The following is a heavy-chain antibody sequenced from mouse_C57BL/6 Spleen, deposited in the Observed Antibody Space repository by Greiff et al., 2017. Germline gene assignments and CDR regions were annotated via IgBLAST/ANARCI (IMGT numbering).Heavy chain of an antibody. CDR2: IYPRSGNT. Sequence: VQLVESGAELARPGASVKLSCKASGYTFTSYGISWVKQRTGQGLEWIGEIYPRSGNTYYNEKFKGKAPLTADKSSSTAYMELRSLTSEDSAVYFCARDLRMDYWGQGTSVTVSS. CDR1: GYTFTSYG. CDR3: ARDLRMDY. V-gene: IGHV1-81*01. J-gene: IGHJ4*01.